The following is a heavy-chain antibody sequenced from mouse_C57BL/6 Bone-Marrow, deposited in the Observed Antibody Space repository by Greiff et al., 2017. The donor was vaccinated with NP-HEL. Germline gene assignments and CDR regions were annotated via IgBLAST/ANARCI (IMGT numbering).Heavy chain of an antibody. CDR3: TRPITTVAPFAY. D-gene: IGHD1-1*01. V-gene: IGHV6-6*01. Sequence: EVQGVESGGGLVQPGGSMKLSCAASGFTFSDAWMDWVRQSPEKGLEWVAEIRNKANNHATYYAESVKGRFTISRDDSKSSVYLQMNSLRAEDTGIYYCTRPITTVAPFAYWGQGTLVTVSA. CDR2: IRNKANNHAT. CDR1: GFTFSDAW. J-gene: IGHJ3*01.